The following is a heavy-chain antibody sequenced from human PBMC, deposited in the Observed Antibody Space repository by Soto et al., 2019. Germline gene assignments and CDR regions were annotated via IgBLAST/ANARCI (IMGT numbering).Heavy chain of an antibody. J-gene: IGHJ3*01. CDR2: IYWDDDQ. CDR3: AHAYGGTSWPNDAFDV. D-gene: IGHD2-2*01. Sequence: QITLKESGPTLVKPTQTLTLTSTFSGFSLSADGVGVGWIRQPPGKALEWLALIYWDDDQRYSPSLKTRLTITKDTSKNQVVLTMTNMDPVDTATYYCAHAYGGTSWPNDAFDVWGQGTVVTVSS. CDR1: GFSLSADGVG. V-gene: IGHV2-5*02.